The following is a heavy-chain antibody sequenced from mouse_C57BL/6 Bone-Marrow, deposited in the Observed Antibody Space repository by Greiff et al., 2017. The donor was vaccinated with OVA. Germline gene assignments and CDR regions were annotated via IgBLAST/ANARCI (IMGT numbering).Heavy chain of an antibody. J-gene: IGHJ2*01. V-gene: IGHV5-17*01. CDR1: GFTFSDYG. CDR2: ISSGSSTL. Sequence: EVKLQESGGGLVKPGGSLKLSCAASGFTFSDYGMHWVRQAPEKGLEWVAYISSGSSTLYYADTVKGRFTISRDNAKNTLFLQRTSLRSEDTAMYYCARWADYDPYFDYWGQGTTLTVSS. CDR3: ARWADYDPYFDY. D-gene: IGHD2-4*01.